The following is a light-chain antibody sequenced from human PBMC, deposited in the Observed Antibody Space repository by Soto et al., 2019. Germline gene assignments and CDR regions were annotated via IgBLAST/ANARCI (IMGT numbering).Light chain of an antibody. V-gene: IGKV1-39*01. CDR1: LNIGDS. CDR2: GAS. Sequence: DLQMSQSPSSLSASVGDRVTITCRASLNIGDSLSWFQQKAGKPRTKLIYGASALQRGVPVRFSGSASGRDFTLTIRNMQREDFATYDCLQTYNLPRTFGQGTKV. J-gene: IGKJ1*01. CDR3: LQTYNLPRT.